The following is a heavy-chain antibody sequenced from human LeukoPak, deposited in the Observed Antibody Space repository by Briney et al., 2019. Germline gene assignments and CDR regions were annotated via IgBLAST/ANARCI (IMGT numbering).Heavy chain of an antibody. CDR3: ARDRLHYGEYEKTFDY. V-gene: IGHV3-9*01. D-gene: IGHD4-17*01. Sequence: PGRSLRLSCAASGFTFDDYAMHWVRQAPGKGLEWVSGISWNSGSIGYADSVKGRFTISRDNAKKSLYLQMNSLRAEDTAVYYCARDRLHYGEYEKTFDYWGQGTLVSVSS. CDR2: ISWNSGSI. J-gene: IGHJ4*02. CDR1: GFTFDDYA.